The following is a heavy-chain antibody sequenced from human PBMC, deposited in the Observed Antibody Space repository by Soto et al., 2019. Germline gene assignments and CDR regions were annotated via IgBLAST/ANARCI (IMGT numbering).Heavy chain of an antibody. CDR3: ARTTYYDFWSGYFENYYGMDV. Sequence: SESLSLTCAAYGRSFSGYYWSWIRQPPGKGLEWIGEINHSGSTNYNPSLKSRVTISVDTSKNQFSLKLSSVTAADTAVYYCARTTYYDFWSGYFENYYGMDVWGQGTTVTVSS. V-gene: IGHV4-34*01. J-gene: IGHJ6*02. CDR1: GRSFSGYY. CDR2: INHSGST. D-gene: IGHD3-3*01.